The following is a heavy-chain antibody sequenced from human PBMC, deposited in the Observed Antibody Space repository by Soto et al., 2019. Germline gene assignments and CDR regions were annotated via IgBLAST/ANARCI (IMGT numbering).Heavy chain of an antibody. CDR2: INAGNGNT. D-gene: IGHD2-2*02. J-gene: IGHJ5*02. CDR1: GYTFTSYA. Sequence: GASVKVSCKASGYTFTSYAMHWVRQAPGQRLEWMGWINAGNGNTKYSQKFQGRVTITRDTSASTAYMELSSLRSEDTAVYYCARGRRLVVPADIRVWFDPWGQGTLVTV. CDR3: ARGRRLVVPADIRVWFDP. V-gene: IGHV1-3*01.